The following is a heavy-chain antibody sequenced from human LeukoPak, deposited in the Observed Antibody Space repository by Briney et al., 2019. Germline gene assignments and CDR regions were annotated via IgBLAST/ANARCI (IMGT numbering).Heavy chain of an antibody. Sequence: GGSLRLSCAASGFTFSSYWMSWVRQAPGKGLEWVANIKQDGSEKYYVDSVKGRFTISRDNAKNSLYLQMNSLRAEDTAVYYCAREGAYDFWSGYYYHYYMDVWGKGTTVTVSS. D-gene: IGHD3-3*01. CDR2: IKQDGSEK. CDR1: GFTFSSYW. CDR3: AREGAYDFWSGYYYHYYMDV. V-gene: IGHV3-7*01. J-gene: IGHJ6*03.